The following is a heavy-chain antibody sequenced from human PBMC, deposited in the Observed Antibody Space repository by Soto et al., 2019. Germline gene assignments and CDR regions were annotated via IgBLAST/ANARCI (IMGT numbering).Heavy chain of an antibody. J-gene: IGHJ4*02. CDR2: ISGSGGST. V-gene: IGHV3-23*01. Sequence: RLSCAASGFTFSSYAMSWVRQAPGKGLEWVSAISGSGGSTYYADSVKGRFTISRDNSKNTLYLQMNSLRAEDTAVYYCAKDVGTSSGWYLPSYFDYWGQGTLVTVSS. CDR1: GFTFSSYA. CDR3: AKDVGTSSGWYLPSYFDY. D-gene: IGHD6-19*01.